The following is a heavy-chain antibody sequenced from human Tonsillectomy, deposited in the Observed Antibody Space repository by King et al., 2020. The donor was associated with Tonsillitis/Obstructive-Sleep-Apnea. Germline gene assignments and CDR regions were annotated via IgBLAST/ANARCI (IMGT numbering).Heavy chain of an antibody. V-gene: IGHV3-9*01. D-gene: IGHD3-10*01. J-gene: IGHJ3*02. Sequence: VQLVESGGGLVQPGRSLRLSCAASGFTFDDYAMHWVRQAPGKGLEWVSGISWNSGSIGYADSVKGRFTISRDNAKNSLYLQMNSLRADDTALYYCAKDHYYGSGSYVGFFAFDSWGQGTMVTVSS. CDR2: ISWNSGSI. CDR1: GFTFDDYA. CDR3: AKDHYYGSGSYVGFFAFDS.